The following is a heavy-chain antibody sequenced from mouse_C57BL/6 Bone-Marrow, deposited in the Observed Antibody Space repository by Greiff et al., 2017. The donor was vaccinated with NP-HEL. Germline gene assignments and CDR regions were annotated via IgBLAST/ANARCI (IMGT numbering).Heavy chain of an antibody. CDR1: GFNIKNTY. V-gene: IGHV14-3*01. Sequence: EVKLVESVAELVRPGASVKLSCTASGFNIKNTYMHRVKQRPEQGLEWIGRIDPANGNTKYAPKFQGKATITADTSSNTAYLQLSSLTSEDTAIYYCARRDSLWYFDVWGTGTTVTVSS. D-gene: IGHD6-2*01. CDR2: IDPANGNT. J-gene: IGHJ1*03. CDR3: ARRDSLWYFDV.